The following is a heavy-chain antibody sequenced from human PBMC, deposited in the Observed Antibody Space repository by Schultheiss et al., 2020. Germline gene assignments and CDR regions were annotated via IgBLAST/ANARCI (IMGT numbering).Heavy chain of an antibody. V-gene: IGHV3-33*01. CDR1: GFTFSSYG. CDR2: IWYDGSNK. CDR3: ARGTGYSSYDGFDI. D-gene: IGHD6-19*01. Sequence: GGSLRLSCAASGFTFSSYGMHWVRQAPGKGLEWVAVIWYDGSNKYYADSVKGRFTISRDNSKNTLYLQMNSLRAEDTAVYYCARGTGYSSYDGFDIWGQGTMVTVSS. J-gene: IGHJ3*02.